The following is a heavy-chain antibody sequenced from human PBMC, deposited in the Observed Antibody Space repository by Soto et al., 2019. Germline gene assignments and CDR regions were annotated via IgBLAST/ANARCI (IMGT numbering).Heavy chain of an antibody. CDR1: GGSVSSGSYY. D-gene: IGHD2-2*01. J-gene: IGHJ5*02. CDR3: AREPKGGYCSSTSCYDGGNWFDP. Sequence: QVQLQESGPGLVKPSETLSLTCTVSGGSVSSGSYYWSWIRQPPGKGLEWIGYIYYSGSTNYNPSLKGRVTISVDTAKNQFSLKLSSVTAADTAVYYCAREPKGGYCSSTSCYDGGNWFDPWGQGTLVTVSS. V-gene: IGHV4-61*01. CDR2: IYYSGST.